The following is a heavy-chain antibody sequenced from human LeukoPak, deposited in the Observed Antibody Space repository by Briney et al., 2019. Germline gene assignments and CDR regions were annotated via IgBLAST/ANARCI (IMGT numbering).Heavy chain of an antibody. CDR3: ARDGDSGSYYVARY. CDR1: GFTFSSYA. D-gene: IGHD1-26*01. Sequence: GRSLRLSCAASGFTFSSYAMHWVRQAPGKGLEWVAVISYDGSNKYYADSVKGRFTISRDNSKNTLYLQMNSLRAEDTAVYYCARDGDSGSYYVARYWGQGTLVTVSS. J-gene: IGHJ4*02. CDR2: ISYDGSNK. V-gene: IGHV3-30-3*01.